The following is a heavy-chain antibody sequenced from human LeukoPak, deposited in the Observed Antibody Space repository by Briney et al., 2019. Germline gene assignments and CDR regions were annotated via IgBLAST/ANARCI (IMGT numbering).Heavy chain of an antibody. J-gene: IGHJ4*02. D-gene: IGHD6-13*01. Sequence: PGGSLRLSCAASGFTFSSYAMHWVRQAPGKGLEWVAVISYDGSNKYYANSVKGRFTISRDNSKNTLYLQMNSLRAEDTAVYYCAKPTSSSSGYFDYWGQGTLVTVSS. CDR2: ISYDGSNK. V-gene: IGHV3-30-3*02. CDR3: AKPTSSSSGYFDY. CDR1: GFTFSSYA.